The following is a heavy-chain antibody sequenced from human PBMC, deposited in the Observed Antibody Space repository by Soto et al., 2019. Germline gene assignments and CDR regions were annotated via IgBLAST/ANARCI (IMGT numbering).Heavy chain of an antibody. CDR3: SRVGNYEGVY. Sequence: SETLSLTCTVSGGSISGISFWTWIRQPPGKGLEWIGYLYYDGSTSYNPSLKSRVTIIMDTSKNQFSLNLRSVTAADTAIYYCSRVGNYEGVYWGQGSPVTVSS. V-gene: IGHV4-59*01. CDR1: GGSISGISF. CDR2: LYYDGST. D-gene: IGHD4-4*01. J-gene: IGHJ4*02.